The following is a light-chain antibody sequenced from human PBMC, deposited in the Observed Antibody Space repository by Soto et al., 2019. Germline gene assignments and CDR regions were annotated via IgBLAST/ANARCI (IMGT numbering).Light chain of an antibody. CDR3: SSYTSSSTLV. J-gene: IGLJ2*01. CDR2: EVS. CDR1: SSDVGIYNR. Sequence: QSVLTQPPSVSGSPGQSVTISCTGTSSDVGIYNRVSWYQQPPGTVPKLMIYEVSNRPSGVPDRFSGSKSGNTASLTISGLQAEDEADYYCSSYTSSSTLVFGGGTKLTVL. V-gene: IGLV2-18*02.